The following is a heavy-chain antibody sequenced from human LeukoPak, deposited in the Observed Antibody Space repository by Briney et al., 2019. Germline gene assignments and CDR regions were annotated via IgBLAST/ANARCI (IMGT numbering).Heavy chain of an antibody. Sequence: SETLSLTCAVYGGSFSGYYWSWIRQPPGKGLEWIGEINHSGSTNYNPSLKSRVTMSVDTSKNQFSLKLNSVTAADTAVYYCARESDVDTAIICYWGQGTLVTVSS. V-gene: IGHV4-34*01. J-gene: IGHJ4*02. CDR1: GGSFSGYY. CDR2: INHSGST. D-gene: IGHD5-18*01. CDR3: ARESDVDTAIICY.